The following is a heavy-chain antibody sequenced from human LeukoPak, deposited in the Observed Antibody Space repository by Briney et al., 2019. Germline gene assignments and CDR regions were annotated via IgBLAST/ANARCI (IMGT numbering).Heavy chain of an antibody. CDR3: WLEKVVAAYFGS. V-gene: IGHV4-39*07. D-gene: IGHD2-15*01. CDR1: GGSIGSTGSF. J-gene: IGHJ4*02. CDR2: IYSGGIT. Sequence: PSETLSLTCSVSGGSIGSTGSFWGWIRQPPGKGLEWIGSIYSGGITYYNPSLKSRASISEDTSKNQFSLKMTSMTAADTAIYYCWLEKVVAAYFGSWGQGTLVTVSS.